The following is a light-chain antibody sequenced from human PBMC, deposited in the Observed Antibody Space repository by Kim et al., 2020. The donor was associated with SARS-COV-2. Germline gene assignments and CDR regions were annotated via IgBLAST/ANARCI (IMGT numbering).Light chain of an antibody. Sequence: PGEIATPSCRASQSVSSNYLAWYQQKPGQAPRLLIYGASSRATGIPDRFSGSGSATDFTLTISRLEPEDFAVYYCQQYGSSFPWTFGQGTKVDIK. CDR2: GAS. CDR1: QSVSSNY. V-gene: IGKV3-20*01. CDR3: QQYGSSFPWT. J-gene: IGKJ1*01.